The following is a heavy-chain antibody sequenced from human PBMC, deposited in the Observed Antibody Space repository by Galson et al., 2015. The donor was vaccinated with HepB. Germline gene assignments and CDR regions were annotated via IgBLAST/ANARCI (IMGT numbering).Heavy chain of an antibody. D-gene: IGHD6-13*01. Sequence: SLRLSCAASGFTFSSYWMSWVRQAPGKGLEWVANIKQDGSEKYYVDSVKGRFTISRDNAKNSLYLQMNSLRAEDTAVYYCARDLDSSSWLGGYYYYYYGMDVWGQGTTVTVSS. CDR2: IKQDGSEK. V-gene: IGHV3-7*03. J-gene: IGHJ6*02. CDR1: GFTFSSYW. CDR3: ARDLDSSSWLGGYYYYYYGMDV.